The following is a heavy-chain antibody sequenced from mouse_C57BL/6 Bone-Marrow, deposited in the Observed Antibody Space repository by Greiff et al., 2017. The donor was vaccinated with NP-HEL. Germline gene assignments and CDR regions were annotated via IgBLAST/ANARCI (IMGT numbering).Heavy chain of an antibody. J-gene: IGHJ2*01. CDR3: AREESNYLYYFDY. CDR1: GYTFTSYW. Sequence: QVQLQQPGAELVKPGASVKMSCKASGYTFTSYWITWVKQRPGQGLEWIGDIYPGSGSTNYNEKFKSKATLTVDTSSSTAYTQLSSLTSEDSAVYYCAREESNYLYYFDYWGQGTTLTVSS. CDR2: IYPGSGST. D-gene: IGHD2-5*01. V-gene: IGHV1-55*01.